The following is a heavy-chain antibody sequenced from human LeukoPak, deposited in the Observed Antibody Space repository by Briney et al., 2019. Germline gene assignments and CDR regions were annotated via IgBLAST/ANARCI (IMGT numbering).Heavy chain of an antibody. D-gene: IGHD5-24*01. CDR3: AKKRRLQQFFFGS. CDR1: GFTFSSYG. CDR2: TSYDGTDT. J-gene: IGHJ4*02. Sequence: PGRSLRLSCAASGFTFSSYGIHWVRQAPGKGLEGVALTSYDGTDTYYADSVKGRFTISRDNTKNTLSLQMNSLRPEDTAVYYCAKKRRLQQFFFGSWGQGTLVTVSS. V-gene: IGHV3-30*18.